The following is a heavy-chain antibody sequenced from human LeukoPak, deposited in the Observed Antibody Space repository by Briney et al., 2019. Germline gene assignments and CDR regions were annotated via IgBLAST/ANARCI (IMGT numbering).Heavy chain of an antibody. Sequence: PGGSLRLSCAASGFTFDDYAMHWVRQVPGKGLEWVSLITWDGGSTHYADSVKGRFTISRDNAKNSLYLQMNSLRAEDTAVYYCARGWRYFDCWGQGTLVTVSS. CDR3: ARGWRYFDC. CDR2: ITWDGGST. D-gene: IGHD3-9*01. J-gene: IGHJ4*02. V-gene: IGHV3-43D*03. CDR1: GFTFDDYA.